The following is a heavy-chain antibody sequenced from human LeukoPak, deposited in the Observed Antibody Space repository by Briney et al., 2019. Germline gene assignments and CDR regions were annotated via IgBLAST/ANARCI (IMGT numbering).Heavy chain of an antibody. CDR3: ARDMRLTVAGKGWFDP. V-gene: IGHV7-4-1*02. J-gene: IGHJ5*02. CDR2: INTNTGNP. CDR1: GYTFTSYA. Sequence: GASVKVSCKASGYTFTSYAMNWVRQAPGLGLEWMGWINTNTGNPTYAQGFTGRFVFSLDTSVSTAYLQISSLKAEDTAVYYCARDMRLTVAGKGWFDPWGQGTLVTVSS. D-gene: IGHD6-19*01.